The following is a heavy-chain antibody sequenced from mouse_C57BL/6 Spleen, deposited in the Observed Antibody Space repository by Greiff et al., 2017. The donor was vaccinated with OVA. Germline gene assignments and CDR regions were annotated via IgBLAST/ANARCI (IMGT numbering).Heavy chain of an antibody. D-gene: IGHD2-3*01. CDR3: AILYDGYYGESFDY. V-gene: IGHV1-74*01. Sequence: QVQLQQPGAELVKPGASVKVSCKASGYTFTSYWMHWVKQRPGQGLEWIGRIHPSDSDTNYNQKFKGKATLTVDKSSSTAYMQLSSLTSEDSAVYYCAILYDGYYGESFDYWGQGTTLTVSS. CDR2: IHPSDSDT. J-gene: IGHJ2*01. CDR1: GYTFTSYW.